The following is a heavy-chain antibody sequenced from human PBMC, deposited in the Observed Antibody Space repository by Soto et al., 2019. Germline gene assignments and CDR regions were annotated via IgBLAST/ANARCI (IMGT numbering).Heavy chain of an antibody. J-gene: IGHJ4*02. D-gene: IGHD4-17*01. CDR3: AKDLVGSPYGDYSIRDY. CDR1: GFTFSSYA. CDR2: ISGSGGST. V-gene: IGHV3-23*01. Sequence: GGSLRLSCAASGFTFSSYAMSWVRQAPGKGLEWVSAISGSGGSTYYADSVKGRFTISRDNSKNTLYLQMNSLRAEDTAVYYCAKDLVGSPYGDYSIRDYWGQAPLVTVSS.